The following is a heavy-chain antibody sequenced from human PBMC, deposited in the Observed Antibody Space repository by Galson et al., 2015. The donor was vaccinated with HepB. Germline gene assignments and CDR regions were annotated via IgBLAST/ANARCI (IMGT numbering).Heavy chain of an antibody. CDR3: AHSHFMEWFQGDKKDWFDP. V-gene: IGHV2-5*01. J-gene: IGHJ5*02. Sequence: PALVKPTQTLTLTCSFSGFSLNNREVGVGWIRQPPGKALEWLALIYWNDDKRYSPSLKGGLTITRDTSKNQVVLTLTNVDPVDSGTYYCAHSHFMEWFQGDKKDWFDPWGQGILVTVSS. D-gene: IGHD3-3*01. CDR2: IYWNDDK. CDR1: GFSLNNREVG.